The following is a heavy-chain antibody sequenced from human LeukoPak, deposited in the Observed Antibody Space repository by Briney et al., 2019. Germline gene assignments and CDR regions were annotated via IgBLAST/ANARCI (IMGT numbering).Heavy chain of an antibody. D-gene: IGHD3-16*01. CDR2: INHNGNVN. V-gene: IGHV3-7*03. Sequence: GGSLRLSCAASGFTFSSYRMNWARQAPGKGLEWVASINHNGNVNYYVDSVKGRFTISRDNAKNSLYLQMSNLRAEDTAVYFCARGGGLDVWGQGATITVSS. CDR1: GFTFSSYR. CDR3: ARGGGLDV. J-gene: IGHJ6*02.